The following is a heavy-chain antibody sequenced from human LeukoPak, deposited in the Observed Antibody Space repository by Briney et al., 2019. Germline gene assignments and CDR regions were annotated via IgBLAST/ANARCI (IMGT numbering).Heavy chain of an antibody. CDR2: IYPGDSDT. CDR1: GYSFTSQW. D-gene: IGHD3-22*01. V-gene: IGHV5-51*01. CDR3: ARRRLGRCYDSSGYCMYYFDY. Sequence: GESLKISCKGSGYSFTSQWIGWVRQMPGKGLEWMGIIYPGDSDTRYSPSFQGQVTISADKSISTAYLQWSSLKASDTAMYYCARRRLGRCYDSSGYCMYYFDYWGQGTLVTVSS. J-gene: IGHJ4*02.